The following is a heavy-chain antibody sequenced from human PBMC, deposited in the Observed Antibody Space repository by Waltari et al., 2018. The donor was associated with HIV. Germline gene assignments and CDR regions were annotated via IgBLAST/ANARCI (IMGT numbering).Heavy chain of an antibody. J-gene: IGHJ4*02. D-gene: IGHD2-21*02. CDR3: ARGFGCGGDCYYFDY. Sequence: EVQLVESGGGLIQPGGSLRLSCAASGFSVRRTYMSWVGQAPGKGLDLVSVIYSGGSTYYADSVKGRFTISRDNSKNTLYLQMNSLRAEDTAVYYCARGFGCGGDCYYFDYWGQGTLVTVSS. CDR2: IYSGGST. V-gene: IGHV3-53*01. CDR1: GFSVRRTY.